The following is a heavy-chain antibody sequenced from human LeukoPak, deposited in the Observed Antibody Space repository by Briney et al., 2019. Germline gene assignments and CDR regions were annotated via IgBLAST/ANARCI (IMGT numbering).Heavy chain of an antibody. V-gene: IGHV1-18*01. CDR2: ISAYNGNT. Sequence: ASVKVSCKASGYTFTSYGISWVRQAPGQGLEWMGRISAYNGNTNYAQKLQGRVTMTTDTSTSTAYMELRSLRSDDTAVYYCARDKCSSTSCYQGYNWFDPWGQGTLVTVSS. J-gene: IGHJ5*02. CDR3: ARDKCSSTSCYQGYNWFDP. CDR1: GYTFTSYG. D-gene: IGHD2-2*01.